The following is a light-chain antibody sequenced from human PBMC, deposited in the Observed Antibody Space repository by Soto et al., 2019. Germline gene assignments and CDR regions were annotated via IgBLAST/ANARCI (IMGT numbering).Light chain of an antibody. CDR2: GAS. CDR3: QHSGSSLWT. J-gene: IGKJ1*01. V-gene: IGKV3-20*01. Sequence: EIVLTQSPGTLSLSPGERATLSCRASQSVSSSYLAWYQQKPGQAPRLLIYGASSRATGIPDRFSGSASGTDFTLTISRLEPEDFAVYYCQHSGSSLWTFGQGTKVEIK. CDR1: QSVSSSY.